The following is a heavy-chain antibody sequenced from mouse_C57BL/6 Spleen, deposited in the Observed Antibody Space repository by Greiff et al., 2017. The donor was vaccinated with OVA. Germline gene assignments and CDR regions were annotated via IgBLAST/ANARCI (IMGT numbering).Heavy chain of an antibody. D-gene: IGHD1-1*01. CDR1: GFTFSSYA. CDR3: TRERTVVAPYFDY. J-gene: IGHJ2*01. CDR2: ISSGGDYI. Sequence: EVKLVESGEGLVKPGGSLKLSCAASGFTFSSYAMSWVRQTPEKRLEWVAYISSGGDYIYYADTVKGRFTISRDNARNTLYLQMSSLKSEDTAMYYCTRERTVVAPYFDYWGQGTTLTVSS. V-gene: IGHV5-9-1*02.